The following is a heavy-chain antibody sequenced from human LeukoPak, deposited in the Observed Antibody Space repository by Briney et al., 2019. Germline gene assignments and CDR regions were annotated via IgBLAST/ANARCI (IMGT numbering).Heavy chain of an antibody. D-gene: IGHD6-19*01. CDR1: GFTFSDYS. Sequence: SGGSLRLSCAASGFTFSDYSINWVRQASGRGLEWVSGINDSGENTRYADSVKGRFTISRDNSKSTLYLQMDSLRVEDTAVYYCATDRGAVTGFHDYWGQGTLVTVSS. CDR3: ATDRGAVTGFHDY. CDR2: INDSGENT. V-gene: IGHV3-23*01. J-gene: IGHJ4*02.